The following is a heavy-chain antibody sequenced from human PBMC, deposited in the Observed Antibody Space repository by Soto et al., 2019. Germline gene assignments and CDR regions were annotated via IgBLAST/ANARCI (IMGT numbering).Heavy chain of an antibody. Sequence: PSETLSLTCSASGGSITSSSHFWGWVRQPPGKGLEWMGTIYFTGNTYSTPSLKSRLTMSIDTSKNEFSLRLNSVTAADTAVYYCAGQTFTIAAASYGRSNWFDPWGPGTLVTVSS. V-gene: IGHV4-39*01. D-gene: IGHD6-25*01. J-gene: IGHJ5*02. CDR3: AGQTFTIAAASYGRSNWFDP. CDR1: GGSITSSSHF. CDR2: IYFTGNT.